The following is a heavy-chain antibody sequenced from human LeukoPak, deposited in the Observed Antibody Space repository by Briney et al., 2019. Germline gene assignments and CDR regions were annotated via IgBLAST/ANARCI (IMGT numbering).Heavy chain of an antibody. Sequence: GESLKISCKGSGYTFTNYWIGWVRQMPGKGLVWMGIIYPGDSDTRYSPSFQGQVNISADKSISTAYLQWSSLKASDTAMYYCARSYGGNSRGWFDPWGQGTLVTVSS. V-gene: IGHV5-51*01. D-gene: IGHD4-23*01. CDR3: ARSYGGNSRGWFDP. CDR2: IYPGDSDT. J-gene: IGHJ5*02. CDR1: GYTFTNYW.